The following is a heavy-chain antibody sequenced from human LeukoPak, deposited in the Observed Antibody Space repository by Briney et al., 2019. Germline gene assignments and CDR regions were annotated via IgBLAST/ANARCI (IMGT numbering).Heavy chain of an antibody. Sequence: ASVKVSCKASGGTFSSYAISWVRQAPGQGLEWMGRIIPILGIANYAQKFQGRVTITADKSTSTAYMELSSLRSEDTAVYYCAGMTTVVTRGFDYWGQGTLVTVSS. CDR1: GGTFSSYA. CDR2: IIPILGIA. CDR3: AGMTTVVTRGFDY. D-gene: IGHD4-23*01. J-gene: IGHJ4*02. V-gene: IGHV1-69*04.